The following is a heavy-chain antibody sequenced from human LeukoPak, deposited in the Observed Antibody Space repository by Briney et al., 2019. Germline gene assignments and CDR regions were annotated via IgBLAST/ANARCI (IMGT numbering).Heavy chain of an antibody. CDR3: ARGYTCGY. D-gene: IGHD5-18*01. Sequence: GGSLRLSCAASGFTFSHAWMSWVRQAPGKGLEWVANIKEDGSEINYADSVRGRFTISRDNAKNSLYLQMNSLRAEDTAVYYCARGYTCGYWGQGTLVIVSS. J-gene: IGHJ4*02. V-gene: IGHV3-7*04. CDR1: GFTFSHAW. CDR2: IKEDGSEI.